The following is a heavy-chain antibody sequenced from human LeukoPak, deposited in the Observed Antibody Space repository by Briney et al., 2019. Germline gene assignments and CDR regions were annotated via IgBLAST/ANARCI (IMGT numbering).Heavy chain of an antibody. J-gene: IGHJ4*02. V-gene: IGHV3-33*01. D-gene: IGHD6-19*01. CDR1: GFTFSSYG. Sequence: GGSLRLSCAASGFTFSSYGMHWVRQAPGKGLEWVAVIWYDGSNKYYADSVKGRFTISRDNSKNTLYLQMNNLRAEDTAVYYCARTTGFGSGWYFDYWGQGTLVTVSS. CDR2: IWYDGSNK. CDR3: ARTTGFGSGWYFDY.